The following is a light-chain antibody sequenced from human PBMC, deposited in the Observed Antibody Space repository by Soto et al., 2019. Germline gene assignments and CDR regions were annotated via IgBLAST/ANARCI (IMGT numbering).Light chain of an antibody. Sequence: EIVLTQSPGTLSLSPGGRVPLSCRTSQSISNDHLAWYQQKPGQAPRLLIHGTSNRATGIPDRFSGSGSGTDFTLTFSRLEPEDTAVYYCEYYGNTIIFGGGTKVDI. J-gene: IGKJ4*01. V-gene: IGKV3-20*01. CDR3: EYYGNTII. CDR1: QSISNDH. CDR2: GTS.